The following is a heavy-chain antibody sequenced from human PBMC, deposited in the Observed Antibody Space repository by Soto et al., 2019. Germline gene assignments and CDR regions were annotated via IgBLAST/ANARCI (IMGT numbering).Heavy chain of an antibody. J-gene: IGHJ4*02. CDR2: ISYDGSNQ. CDR1: GFTFSSYA. D-gene: IGHD3-22*01. Sequence: QVQLVESGGGVVQPGRSLRLSCAASGFTFSSYAMHWVRQAPGKGLEWVAVISYDGSNQYYADSVKGRFTISRDNSKNSLYLQMNSLRAEDTAVYYCATDSSGYYSPFDYWGQGTLVTGSS. CDR3: ATDSSGYYSPFDY. V-gene: IGHV3-30-3*01.